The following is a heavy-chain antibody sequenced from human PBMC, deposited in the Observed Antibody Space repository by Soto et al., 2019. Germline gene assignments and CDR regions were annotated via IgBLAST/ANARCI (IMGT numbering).Heavy chain of an antibody. D-gene: IGHD6-13*01. J-gene: IGHJ4*02. V-gene: IGHV3-33*01. CDR3: ARAQLGAAGTFDY. CDR1: GFTFSSYG. Sequence: QVQLVESGGGVVQPGRSLRLSCAASGFTFSSYGMHWVRQAPGKGLEWVAVIWYDGSNKYYADSVKGRFTISRDNSKNTLYLQLNSLRDEDTAVYYCARAQLGAAGTFDYWGQGTLVTVSS. CDR2: IWYDGSNK.